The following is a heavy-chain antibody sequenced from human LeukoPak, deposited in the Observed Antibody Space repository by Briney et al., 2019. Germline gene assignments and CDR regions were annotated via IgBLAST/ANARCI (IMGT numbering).Heavy chain of an antibody. CDR1: GYSFTNYW. D-gene: IGHD3-10*01. CDR3: ARGPYGYASSATLGSYNWFDP. V-gene: IGHV5-51*01. J-gene: IGHJ5*02. CDR2: IYTGDSQT. Sequence: GESLKISCKGSGYSFTNYWIGWVRQMPGKGLEGMGIIYTGDSQTRYRPSFQDQVTISAHKTINTAYLQWSSLKASDTAMYYCARGPYGYASSATLGSYNWFDPWGQGTLVTVSS.